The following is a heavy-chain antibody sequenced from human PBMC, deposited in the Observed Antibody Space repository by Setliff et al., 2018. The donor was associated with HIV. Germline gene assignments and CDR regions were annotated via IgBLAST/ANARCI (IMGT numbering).Heavy chain of an antibody. CDR1: GFTFSSSW. V-gene: IGHV3-7*04. J-gene: IGHJ3*02. Sequence: GGSLRLSCAASGFTFSSSWMTWVRQAPGRGLEYVAGMNRDGSEKGYADSVKGRFSISRDNAKNSLYLQISSLRTEDTAVYFCARDPAFGAFDIWGQGTMVTVSS. CDR2: MNRDGSEK. D-gene: IGHD3-10*01. CDR3: ARDPAFGAFDI.